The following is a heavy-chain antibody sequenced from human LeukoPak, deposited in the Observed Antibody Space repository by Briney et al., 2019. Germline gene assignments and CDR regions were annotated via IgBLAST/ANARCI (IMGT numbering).Heavy chain of an antibody. J-gene: IGHJ4*02. V-gene: IGHV1-24*01. D-gene: IGHD6-13*01. Sequence: GASVKVSCKVSGYTLTELSMHWVRQAPGKGLEWMGGFDPEDGETIYAQKFQGRVTMTEDTSTDTAYMELSSLRSEDTAVYYCARGPLAAAGTKFDYWGQGTLVTVSS. CDR1: GYTLTELS. CDR3: ARGPLAAAGTKFDY. CDR2: FDPEDGET.